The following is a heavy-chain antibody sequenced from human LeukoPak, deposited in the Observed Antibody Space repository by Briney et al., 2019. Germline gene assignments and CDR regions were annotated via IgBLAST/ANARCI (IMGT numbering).Heavy chain of an antibody. CDR2: IIPIFGTA. D-gene: IGHD6-13*01. J-gene: IGHJ5*02. Sequence: GSSVKVSCKASGGTFSSYAISWVRQAPGQGLEWMGRIIPIFGTANYAQKFQGRVTITTDESTSTAYMELSSLRSEDTAVYYCARGCRSAAGTSNWFDPWGQGTLVTVSS. V-gene: IGHV1-69*05. CDR3: ARGCRSAAGTSNWFDP. CDR1: GGTFSSYA.